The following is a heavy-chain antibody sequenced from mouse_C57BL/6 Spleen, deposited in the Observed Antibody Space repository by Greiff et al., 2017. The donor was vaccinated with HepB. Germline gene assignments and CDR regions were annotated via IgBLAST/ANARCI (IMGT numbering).Heavy chain of an antibody. CDR3: ARKLWDYYAMDY. Sequence: EVQLQQSGPELVKPGASVKISCKASGYTFTDYYMNWVKQSHGKSLEWIGDINPNNGGTSYNQKFKGKATLTVDKSSSTAYMELRSLTSEDSAVYYCARKLWDYYAMDYWGQGTSVTVSS. CDR2: INPNNGGT. V-gene: IGHV1-26*01. D-gene: IGHD1-3*01. J-gene: IGHJ4*01. CDR1: GYTFTDYY.